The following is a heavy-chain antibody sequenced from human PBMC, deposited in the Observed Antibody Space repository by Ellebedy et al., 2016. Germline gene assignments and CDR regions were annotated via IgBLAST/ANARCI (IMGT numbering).Heavy chain of an antibody. CDR1: GYSFTSYW. CDR2: IYPGDSDT. V-gene: IGHV5-51*01. J-gene: IGHJ4*02. CDR3: ARHDHYYDSSGYYGPPGY. Sequence: ASVKVSCKGSGYSFTSYWIGWVRQMPGKGLEWMGIIYPGDSDTRYSPSFQGQVTISADKSISTAYLQWSSLKASDTAMYYCARHDHYYDSSGYYGPPGYWGQGTLVTVSS. D-gene: IGHD3-22*01.